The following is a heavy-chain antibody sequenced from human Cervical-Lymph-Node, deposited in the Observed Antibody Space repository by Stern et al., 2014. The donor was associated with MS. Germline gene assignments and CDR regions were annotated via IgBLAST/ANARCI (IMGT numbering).Heavy chain of an antibody. CDR2: ISYDGSNK. V-gene: IGHV3-30*18. J-gene: IGHJ4*02. D-gene: IGHD6-13*01. Sequence: VQLVESGGGVVQPGRSLRLSCAASGFTFSSYGMHWVRQAPGKGLEWVAVISYDGSNKYYADSVKGRFTISRDNSKNTLYLQMNSLRAEDTAVYYCAKDYLEAAAGIGYWGQGTLVTVSS. CDR1: GFTFSSYG. CDR3: AKDYLEAAAGIGY.